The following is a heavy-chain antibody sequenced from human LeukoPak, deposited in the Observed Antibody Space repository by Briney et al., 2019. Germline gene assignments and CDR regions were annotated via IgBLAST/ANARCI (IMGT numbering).Heavy chain of an antibody. V-gene: IGHV5-51*01. CDR3: ARRTIFGVVIAAFDI. CDR2: IYPGDSDT. D-gene: IGHD3-3*01. CDR1: GYSFTSYW. Sequence: LGESLKISCKASGYSFTSYWIGWVRQMPGKGLEWMGIIYPGDSDTRYSSSLQRQVTISADKSIRTAYQQWSSLKAADAVMYYCARRTIFGVVIAAFDIWGQGTMVTVSS. J-gene: IGHJ3*02.